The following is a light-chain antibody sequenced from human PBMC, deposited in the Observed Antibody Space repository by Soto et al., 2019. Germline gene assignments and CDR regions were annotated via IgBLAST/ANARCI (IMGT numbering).Light chain of an antibody. Sequence: DIQMTQSPSSLSASVGDRVTVTCRASQSIGRYLNWYQQKPGKAPKLLIYEVSSLQNGVTSRFSVDESGTDFNLTISYLQPENFATYYCQQSYSAPRTFGQGTKLEIQ. CDR1: QSIGRY. V-gene: IGKV1-39*01. J-gene: IGKJ2*01. CDR2: EVS. CDR3: QQSYSAPRT.